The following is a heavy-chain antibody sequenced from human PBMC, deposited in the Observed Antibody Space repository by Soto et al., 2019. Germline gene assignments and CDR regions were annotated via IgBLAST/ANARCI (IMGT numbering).Heavy chain of an antibody. CDR2: IKQDGSEK. V-gene: IGHV3-7*01. D-gene: IGHD3-10*01. CDR1: GFTFSSYW. CDR3: AIDITMVRGVIPNY. J-gene: IGHJ4*01. Sequence: GGSLRLSCAASGFTFSSYWMSWVRQAPGKGLEWVANIKQDGSEKYYVDSVKGRFTTSRDNAKNSLYLQMNSLRAEDTVVYYCAIDITMVRGVIPNYWGQGTLVTVS.